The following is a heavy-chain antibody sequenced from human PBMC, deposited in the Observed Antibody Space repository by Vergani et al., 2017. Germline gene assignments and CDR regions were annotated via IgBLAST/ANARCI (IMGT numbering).Heavy chain of an antibody. D-gene: IGHD2-2*01. J-gene: IGHJ6*03. CDR1: VGTFSSSA. CDR2: IIPIFGTA. V-gene: IGHV1-69*01. CDR3: ARGGLGYCSSTSCPPEYYYYYYMDV. Sequence: VQLVQSGAEVKKPGSSLKVSCKASVGTFSSSAISWVRQAPGQGLEWMGGIIPIFGTANYAQKFQGRVTITADASTSTAYMELSRLRSEDTAVYYCARGGLGYCSSTSCPPEYYYYYYMDVWGKGTTVTVSS.